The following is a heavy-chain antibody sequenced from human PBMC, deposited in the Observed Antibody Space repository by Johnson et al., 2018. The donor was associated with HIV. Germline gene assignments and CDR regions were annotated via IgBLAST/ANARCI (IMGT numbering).Heavy chain of an antibody. D-gene: IGHD5-18*01. V-gene: IGHV3-74*01. CDR1: GFTFSNYG. Sequence: VQLVESGGGVVQPGRSLRLSCAASGFTFSNYGMAWVRQAPGKGLVWVSRINSDGSSTSYADSVKGRFTISRDNAKNTLYLQMNSLRAEDTAVYYCAREGYSYGYDAFDIWGQGTMVTVSS. CDR3: AREGYSYGYDAFDI. CDR2: INSDGSST. J-gene: IGHJ3*02.